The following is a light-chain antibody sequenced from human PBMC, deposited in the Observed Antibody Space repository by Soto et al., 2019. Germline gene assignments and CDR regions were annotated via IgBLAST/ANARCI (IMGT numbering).Light chain of an antibody. V-gene: IGKV3-20*01. CDR3: QQYGSSPPYT. CDR1: QSVSSSY. Sequence: EIVLTQSPGTLSLSSGERATLSCRASQSVSSSYLAWYQQKPGQAPRLLIYGASSRATGIPDRFSGSGSGTYFTLTISRLEPEDFAVYYCQQYGSSPPYTFGQGTKLEIK. J-gene: IGKJ2*01. CDR2: GAS.